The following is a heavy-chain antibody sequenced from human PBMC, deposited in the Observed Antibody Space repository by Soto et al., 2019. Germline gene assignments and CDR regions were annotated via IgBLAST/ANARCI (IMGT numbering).Heavy chain of an antibody. D-gene: IGHD4-17*01. CDR1: GFTCISYA. CDR2: ISDSGNST. J-gene: IGHJ4*02. V-gene: IGHV3-23*01. Sequence: GGSLSLSCAASGFTCISYAMSWVRQGPGKGLEWVSTISDSGNSTYSADSVKGRFTISRDNSKNTLYLQMNSLRAEDTAVYYCARDRYGDPLWGQDDFDYWGQGTLVTVSS. CDR3: ARDRYGDPLWGQDDFDY.